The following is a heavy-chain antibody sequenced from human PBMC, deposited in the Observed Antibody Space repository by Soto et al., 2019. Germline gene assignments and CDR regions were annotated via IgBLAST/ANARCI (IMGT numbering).Heavy chain of an antibody. V-gene: IGHV4-34*01. Sequence: EPPGLSAGVLCGSCGGLGCRRILKTPGKGLARIGEINHSGSTNYNPSLKSRVTISVDTSKNQFSLKLSSVTAADTAVYYCARVSGRGYSGYDYPRYYYYGMDVWGQGPTVTVSS. D-gene: IGHD5-12*01. J-gene: IGHJ6*02. CDR1: CGSCGGLG. CDR3: ARVSGRGYSGYDYPRYYYYGMDV. CDR2: INHSGST.